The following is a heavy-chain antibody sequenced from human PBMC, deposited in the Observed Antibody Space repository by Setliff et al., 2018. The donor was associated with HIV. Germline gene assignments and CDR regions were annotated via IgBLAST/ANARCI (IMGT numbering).Heavy chain of an antibody. D-gene: IGHD6-19*01. V-gene: IGHV3-20*04. CDR2: INWNGGST. CDR1: GGSISSYY. Sequence: ETLSLTCNVSGGSISSYYWSWVRQAPGKGLEWVSGINWNGGSTGYADSVKGRFTISRDNAKNSLYLQMNSLRAEDTALYYCCSGWYYFDYWGQGTLVTVSS. CDR3: CSGWYYFDY. J-gene: IGHJ4*02.